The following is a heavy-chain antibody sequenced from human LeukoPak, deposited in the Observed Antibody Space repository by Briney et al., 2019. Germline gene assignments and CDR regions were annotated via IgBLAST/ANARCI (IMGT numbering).Heavy chain of an antibody. Sequence: GGSLRLSCAASGFTFSSYGMHWVRQAPGKGLEWVAFIRYDGSNKYYADSVKGQFTISRDNSKNTLYLQMNSLRAEDTAVYYCAKDEVYCSSTSCYTEGYAFDIWGQGTMVTVSS. CDR3: AKDEVYCSSTSCYTEGYAFDI. D-gene: IGHD2-2*02. V-gene: IGHV3-30*02. CDR1: GFTFSSYG. CDR2: IRYDGSNK. J-gene: IGHJ3*02.